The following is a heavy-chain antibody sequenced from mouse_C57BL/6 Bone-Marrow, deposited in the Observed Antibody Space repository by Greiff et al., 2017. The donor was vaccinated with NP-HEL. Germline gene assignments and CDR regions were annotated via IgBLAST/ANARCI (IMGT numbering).Heavy chain of an antibody. J-gene: IGHJ1*03. CDR1: GYTFTGYW. D-gene: IGHD1-1*01. V-gene: IGHV1-9*01. CDR2: ILPGSGST. CDR3: ARLSSSPYWYFDV. Sequence: QVTLKVSGAELMKPGASVKLSCKATGYTFTGYWIEWVKQRPGHGLEWIGEILPGSGSTNYNEKFKGKATFTADTSSNTAYMQLSSLTTEDSAIYYCARLSSSPYWYFDVWGTGTTVTVSS.